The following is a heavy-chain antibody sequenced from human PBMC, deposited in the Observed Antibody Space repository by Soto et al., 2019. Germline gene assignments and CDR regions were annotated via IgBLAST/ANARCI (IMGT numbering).Heavy chain of an antibody. J-gene: IGHJ6*03. V-gene: IGHV3-9*01. CDR3: AKSPIPYDLTGSYFYMDV. CDR2: ISWKSGSI. CDR1: GFTFDDYA. Sequence: EVQLVESGGGLVQPGRSLRLSCAASGFTFDDYAMHWVRQAPGKGLEWVSGISWKSGSIGYADSVKGRFTISRDNAKNSLYLQMNSLRAEDTALYYCAKSPIPYDLTGSYFYMDVWGKGTTVTVSS. D-gene: IGHD5-12*01.